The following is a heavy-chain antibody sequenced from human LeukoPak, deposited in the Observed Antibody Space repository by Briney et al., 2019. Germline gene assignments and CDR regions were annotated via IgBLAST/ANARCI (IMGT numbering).Heavy chain of an antibody. J-gene: IGHJ4*02. CDR1: GFTFSDHY. CDR3: ARDRHGYFDY. Sequence: GGSLRLSCAASGFTFSDHYMIWLRQAPGKGLEAISYISHNGETKYYADSVKGRLSIARDNAKSSLYLQMNSLRVEDTAVYYCARDRHGYFDYWGQGTLVTVSS. V-gene: IGHV3-11*01. D-gene: IGHD6-13*01. CDR2: ISHNGETK.